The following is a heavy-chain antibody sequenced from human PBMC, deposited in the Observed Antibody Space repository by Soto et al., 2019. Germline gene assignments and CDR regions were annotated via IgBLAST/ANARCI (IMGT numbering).Heavy chain of an antibody. Sequence: PRESLKISCKGSGYSFTSYWIGWVRQMPGKGLEWMGIIYPGDSDTRYSPSFQGQVTISADKSISTAYLQWSSLKASDTAMYYCARQNRVVVAATSYYGMDVWGQGTTVTVSS. V-gene: IGHV5-51*01. CDR3: ARQNRVVVAATSYYGMDV. D-gene: IGHD2-15*01. CDR1: GYSFTSYW. J-gene: IGHJ6*02. CDR2: IYPGDSDT.